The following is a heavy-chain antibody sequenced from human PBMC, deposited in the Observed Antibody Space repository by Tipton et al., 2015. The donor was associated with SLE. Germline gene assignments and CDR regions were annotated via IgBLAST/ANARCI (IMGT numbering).Heavy chain of an antibody. CDR2: IYSKGSS. V-gene: IGHV4-61*02. Sequence: TLSLTCTVSGGSISSGSYYWSWIRQPAGKGLEWIGRIYSKGSSNYNPSLMGRVTISTDTSKNQFSRKLSSVTAADTAVYYCARGFLQGVVVPTTRPMYAFDIWGQGTMVTVSS. CDR3: ARGFLQGVVVPTTRPMYAFDI. D-gene: IGHD2-2*01. J-gene: IGHJ3*02. CDR1: GGSISSGSYY.